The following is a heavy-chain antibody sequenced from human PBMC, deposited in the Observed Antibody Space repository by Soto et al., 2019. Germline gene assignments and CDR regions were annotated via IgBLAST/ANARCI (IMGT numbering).Heavy chain of an antibody. CDR2: IYWDDDK. D-gene: IGHD6-19*01. V-gene: IGHV2-5*02. CDR3: AHSVVAGLGYYFDY. J-gene: IGHJ4*02. CDR1: GFSLSTTRVG. Sequence: QITLKESGPTLVKPTQTLTLTCTFSGFSLSTTRVGVGWIRQPPGKALEWLALIYWDDDKRYSPSLKSRLTIPTHTSKYTVVLTMTNMDPVDTATYYCAHSVVAGLGYYFDYWGQGPLVTVSS.